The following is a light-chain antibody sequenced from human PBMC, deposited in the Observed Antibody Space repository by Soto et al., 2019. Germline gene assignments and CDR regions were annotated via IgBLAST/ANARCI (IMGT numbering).Light chain of an antibody. Sequence: HSALTQPPSASGSPGQSVTISCTGTSSDVGGYNSVAWYQQHPGKAPKLMIYEVTKRPSGVPDRFSGSKSGNTASLTVSGLQAEDEADYYCSSYAGSKSLVFGGGTKVTVL. CDR3: SSYAGSKSLV. J-gene: IGLJ3*02. V-gene: IGLV2-8*01. CDR2: EVT. CDR1: SSDVGGYNS.